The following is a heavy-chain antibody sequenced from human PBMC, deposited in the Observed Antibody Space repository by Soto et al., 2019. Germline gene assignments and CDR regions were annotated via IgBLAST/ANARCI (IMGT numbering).Heavy chain of an antibody. D-gene: IGHD3-9*01. Sequence: ASVKVSCKASGYTFSNFGISWVRQAPGEGLEWMGWISPNSEKTKIAQRFQGRVTMTTDISTSTSYLELRGLTSDDTAVYYCKKDAKFDDSYTGYFGNDLWGRG. CDR3: KKDAKFDDSYTGYFGNDL. CDR1: GYTFSNFG. V-gene: IGHV1-18*01. J-gene: IGHJ2*01. CDR2: ISPNSEKT.